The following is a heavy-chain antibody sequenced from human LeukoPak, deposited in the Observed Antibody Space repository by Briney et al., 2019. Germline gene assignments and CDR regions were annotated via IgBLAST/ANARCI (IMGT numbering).Heavy chain of an antibody. Sequence: GGSLRLSCAASGFTFSSYSMNWVRQAPGKGLEWVSYISSSSSTIYYADSVKGRFTISRDNAKNSLFLQMNSLRAEDTAVYYCARGEVVTASLPDYFYYYMDVWGKGTTVTISS. D-gene: IGHD2-21*02. CDR2: ISSSSSTI. J-gene: IGHJ6*03. V-gene: IGHV3-48*04. CDR1: GFTFSSYS. CDR3: ARGEVVTASLPDYFYYYMDV.